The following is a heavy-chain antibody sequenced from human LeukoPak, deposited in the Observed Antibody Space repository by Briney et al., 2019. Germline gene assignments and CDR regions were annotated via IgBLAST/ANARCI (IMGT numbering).Heavy chain of an antibody. V-gene: IGHV3-20*04. D-gene: IGHD3-10*01. Sequence: GGSLRLSCVGSGSTFDNYGMYWVRRSPGKGLEWISGSNWNGGSTAYADSVKGRFTISRDNAKNSLYLQMNSLRAEDTALYYCARAGFNYGCDYWGQGTLVTVSS. J-gene: IGHJ4*02. CDR2: SNWNGGST. CDR3: ARAGFNYGCDY. CDR1: GSTFDNYG.